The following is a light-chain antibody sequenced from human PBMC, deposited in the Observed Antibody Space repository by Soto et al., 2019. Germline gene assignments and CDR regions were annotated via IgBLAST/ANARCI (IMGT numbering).Light chain of an antibody. CDR2: AAS. CDR3: QQSYSTPFT. Sequence: DIQMTQSPSSLSASVGGRVTITCRASQSISSYLNWYQQKPGKAPKLLMYAASSLQSGVPSRFSGSGSRTDFTLTISCLQPEDFATYYCQQSYSTPFTFGPGTKVDIK. V-gene: IGKV1-39*01. J-gene: IGKJ3*01. CDR1: QSISSY.